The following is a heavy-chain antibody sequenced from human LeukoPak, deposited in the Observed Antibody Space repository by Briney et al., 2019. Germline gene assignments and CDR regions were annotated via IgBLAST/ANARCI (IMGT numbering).Heavy chain of an antibody. CDR3: ARGQYHLLYWYFDL. V-gene: IGHV4-4*07. CDR1: GGSISSYY. J-gene: IGHJ2*01. Sequence: SETLSLTCTVSGGSISSYYWSWIRQPAGKGLELIGRIYTSGTTNYNPSLKSRVTMSVDTSKNQFSLKLSSVTAADTAVYYCARGQYHLLYWYFDLWGRGTLVTVSS. D-gene: IGHD2-2*01. CDR2: IYTSGTT.